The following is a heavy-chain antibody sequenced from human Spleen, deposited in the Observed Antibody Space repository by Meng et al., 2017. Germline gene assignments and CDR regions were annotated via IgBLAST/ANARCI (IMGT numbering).Heavy chain of an antibody. V-gene: IGHV3-7*01. Sequence: GESLKISCAASGFTFSKYWMSWLRQAPGKGLEWVAKMKQDGSGKYYVDSVKGRFTISRDNAKKSLYLLMNSLRGEDTAVYYCRGQSNYGMDVWGQGPTVTVSS. D-gene: IGHD3-10*01. J-gene: IGHJ6*02. CDR3: RGQSNYGMDV. CDR2: MKQDGSGK. CDR1: GFTFSKYW.